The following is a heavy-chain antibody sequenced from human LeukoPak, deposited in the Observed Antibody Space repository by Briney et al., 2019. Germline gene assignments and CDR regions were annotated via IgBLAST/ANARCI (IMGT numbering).Heavy chain of an antibody. Sequence: SETLSLTCTVSGGSISSYYWSWIRQPPGKGLEWIGYISYSGSTNYNPSLRSRVTISLDTSKNQFSLKLSSVTAADTAVYYCAGHHPRNTVDFWGQGTLVTVSS. CDR1: GGSISSYY. D-gene: IGHD2/OR15-2a*01. J-gene: IGHJ4*02. V-gene: IGHV4-59*08. CDR3: AGHHPRNTVDF. CDR2: ISYSGST.